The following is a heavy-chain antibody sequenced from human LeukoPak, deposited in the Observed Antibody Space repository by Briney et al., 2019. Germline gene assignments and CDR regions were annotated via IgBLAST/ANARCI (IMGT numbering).Heavy chain of an antibody. CDR1: GFTFSSYW. J-gene: IGHJ4*02. V-gene: IGHV3-74*01. Sequence: GGSLRLSCAASGFTFSSYWMLWVRQAPGKGLVWVSRINSGGTSTNYGGSVKGRFTISRDNAKNTLYLQMNSLRAEDTAVYYCARDVWGDRDSYFDYWGQGTLVTVSS. CDR3: ARDVWGDRDSYFDY. D-gene: IGHD2-21*01. CDR2: INSGGTST.